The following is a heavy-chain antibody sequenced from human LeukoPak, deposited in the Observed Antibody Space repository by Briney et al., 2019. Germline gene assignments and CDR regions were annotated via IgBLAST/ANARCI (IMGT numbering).Heavy chain of an antibody. V-gene: IGHV1-8*01. J-gene: IGHJ4*02. CDR3: ARQMDSSGYYGDY. D-gene: IGHD3-22*01. CDR2: MNPNSGNT. Sequence: ASVKVSCKASGYTFTSCDINWVRQATGQGLEWMGWMNPNSGNTGYAQRFQGRVTMTRNTSISTAYMEPSSLRSEDTAVYYCARQMDSSGYYGDYWGQGTLVTVSS. CDR1: GYTFTSCD.